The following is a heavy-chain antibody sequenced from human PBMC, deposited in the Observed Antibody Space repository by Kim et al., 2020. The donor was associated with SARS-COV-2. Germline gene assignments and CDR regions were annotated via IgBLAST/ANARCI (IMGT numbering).Heavy chain of an antibody. CDR1: GFTFSSYA. Sequence: GGSLRLSCAASGFTFSSYAMHWVRQAPGKGLEWVAVISYDGSNKYYADSVKGRFTISRDNSKNTLYLQMNSVRAEDTAVYYCATETEQQLVPILGYWGQGTLVTVSS. J-gene: IGHJ4*02. CDR3: ATETEQQLVPILGY. V-gene: IGHV3-30*04. CDR2: ISYDGSNK. D-gene: IGHD6-13*01.